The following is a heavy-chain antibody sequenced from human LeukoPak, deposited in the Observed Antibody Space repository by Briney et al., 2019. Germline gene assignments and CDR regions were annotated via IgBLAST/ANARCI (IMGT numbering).Heavy chain of an antibody. Sequence: GSQRLSCATSGFTFSGYSMNWVRQAPGKGLEWISYISSSSINIHYGDSVKGRFTISRDNAENSLYLQMNSLRAEDTAVYYCARDSIQLWPNAIDFWGQGTLVTVSS. D-gene: IGHD1-1*01. J-gene: IGHJ4*02. CDR3: ARDSIQLWPNAIDF. V-gene: IGHV3-48*01. CDR1: GFTFSGYS. CDR2: ISSSSINI.